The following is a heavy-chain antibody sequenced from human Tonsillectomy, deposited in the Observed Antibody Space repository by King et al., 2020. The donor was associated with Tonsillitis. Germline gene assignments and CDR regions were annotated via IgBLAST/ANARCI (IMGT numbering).Heavy chain of an antibody. Sequence: GQLVQSGGGLVQPGGSLRLSCAASGFTVSNNYMSWVRQAPGKGLEWVSVIYNGGSTYYADSVKGRFTISRHNSKNTLYLQMNSLRAEDTAVYYWASGAAYYYYGMDVWGQGTTVTVSS. J-gene: IGHJ6*02. CDR2: IYNGGST. CDR1: GFTVSNNY. V-gene: IGHV3-53*04. CDR3: ASGAAYYYYGMDV. D-gene: IGHD1-26*01.